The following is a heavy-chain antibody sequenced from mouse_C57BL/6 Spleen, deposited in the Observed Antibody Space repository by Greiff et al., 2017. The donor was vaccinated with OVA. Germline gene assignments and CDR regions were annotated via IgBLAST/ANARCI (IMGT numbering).Heavy chain of an antibody. Sequence: EVKLMESEGGLVQPGSSMKLSCTASGFTFSDYYMAWVRQVPEKGLEWVANINYDGSSTYYLDSLKSRFIISRDNAKNILYLQMSSLKSEDTATYYCARDKKTYYSNYGYFDVWGTGTTVTVSS. CDR3: ARDKKTYYSNYGYFDV. D-gene: IGHD2-5*01. CDR2: INYDGSST. J-gene: IGHJ1*03. V-gene: IGHV5-16*01. CDR1: GFTFSDYY.